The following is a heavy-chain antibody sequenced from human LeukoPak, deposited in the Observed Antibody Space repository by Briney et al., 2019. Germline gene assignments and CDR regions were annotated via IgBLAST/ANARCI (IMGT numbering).Heavy chain of an antibody. CDR3: ARDRSGWYY. Sequence: GGSLRLSCAASGFTLSSYWMSWVRQAPGKGLEWVANIKQDGSEKYYVDSVKGRFTISRDNAKNSLYLQMNSLRAEDTAVYYCARDRSGWYYWGQGTLVTVSS. CDR1: GFTLSSYW. V-gene: IGHV3-7*01. D-gene: IGHD6-19*01. CDR2: IKQDGSEK. J-gene: IGHJ4*02.